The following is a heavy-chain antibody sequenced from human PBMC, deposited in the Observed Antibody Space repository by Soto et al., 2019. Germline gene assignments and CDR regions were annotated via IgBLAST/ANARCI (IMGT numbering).Heavy chain of an antibody. CDR1: GFTFSSYE. V-gene: IGHV3-48*03. Sequence: GGSLRLSCAASGFTFSSYEMNWVRQAPGKGLEWVSYISSSGSAIYYADSVKGRFTISRDNAKNSLYLQMNSLRAEDTAVYYCARFRPKYCSGGSCYSGGYYYYYGMDVWGQGTTVTVSS. D-gene: IGHD2-15*01. CDR2: ISSSGSAI. CDR3: ARFRPKYCSGGSCYSGGYYYYYGMDV. J-gene: IGHJ6*02.